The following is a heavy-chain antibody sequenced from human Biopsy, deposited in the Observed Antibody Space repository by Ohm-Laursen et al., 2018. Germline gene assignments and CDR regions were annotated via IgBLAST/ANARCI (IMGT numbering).Heavy chain of an antibody. D-gene: IGHD3-22*01. CDR1: GGSISNNNYY. CDR2: IFYRGST. J-gene: IGHJ5*02. CDR3: ARDYDTSGYYYVS. V-gene: IGHV4-39*01. Sequence: SETLSLTCTVSGGSISNNNYYWGWIRQPPGKGLEWIGSIFYRGSTHYKPSLKSRVNISVDTSKNQFSLKLNSVTAADTAVYYCARDYDTSGYYYVSWGRGILVTVSS.